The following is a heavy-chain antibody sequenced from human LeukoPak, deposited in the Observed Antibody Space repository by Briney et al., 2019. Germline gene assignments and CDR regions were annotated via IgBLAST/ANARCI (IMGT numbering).Heavy chain of an antibody. V-gene: IGHV3-21*01. D-gene: IGHD3-22*01. J-gene: IGHJ4*02. CDR1: GFTFSSYS. Sequence: GGSLRLYCAASGFTFSSYSMNWVRQAPGKGLEWVSSISSSSSYIYYADSVKGRFTISRDNAKNSLYLQMNSLRAEDTAVYYCARLYYDSTGLFDYWGQGTLVTVSS. CDR3: ARLYYDSTGLFDY. CDR2: ISSSSSYI.